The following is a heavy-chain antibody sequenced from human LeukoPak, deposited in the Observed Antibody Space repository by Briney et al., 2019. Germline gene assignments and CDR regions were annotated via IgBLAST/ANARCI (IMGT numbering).Heavy chain of an antibody. V-gene: IGHV1-2*02. J-gene: IGHJ4*02. CDR3: ARAYGSGSYTLLFFDY. CDR1: GYTFTSYY. Sequence: ASVKVSCKTSGYTFTSYYMHWVRQAPGQGLEWMGWVNPTSGGTNYAQKFQGRVTMTRDTSTSTVYMELSSLRSEDTAVYYCARAYGSGSYTLLFFDYWGQGTLVTVSS. D-gene: IGHD3-10*01. CDR2: VNPTSGGT.